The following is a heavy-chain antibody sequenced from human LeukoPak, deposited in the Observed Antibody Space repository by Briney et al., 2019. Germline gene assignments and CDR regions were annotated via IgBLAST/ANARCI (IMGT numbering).Heavy chain of an antibody. CDR1: GGTFSSYA. V-gene: IGHV1-69*13. CDR2: IIPIFGTA. D-gene: IGHD6-13*01. CDR3: ARTDIAAAGNWFDP. Sequence: SVKVSCKASGGTFSSYAISWVRQAPGQGLEWMGGIIPIFGTANYAQKFQGRVTITADESTSTAYMELSSLRSEDMAVYYCARTDIAAAGNWFDPWGQGTLVTVSS. J-gene: IGHJ5*02.